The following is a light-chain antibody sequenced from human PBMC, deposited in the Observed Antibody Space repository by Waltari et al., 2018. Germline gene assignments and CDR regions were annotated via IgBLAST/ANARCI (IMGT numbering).Light chain of an antibody. CDR1: QSISSW. CDR3: QQYSINPLT. CDR2: KGS. V-gene: IGKV1-5*03. J-gene: IGKJ4*01. Sequence: DIQMTQSPSTLSASVGDRVIITCRASQSISSWLAWYQQRPGKAPNLLIYKGSSLEGGVPSRFSGSGSGTEFTLTISSLQPDDFATYYCQQYSINPLTFGGGTKLEI.